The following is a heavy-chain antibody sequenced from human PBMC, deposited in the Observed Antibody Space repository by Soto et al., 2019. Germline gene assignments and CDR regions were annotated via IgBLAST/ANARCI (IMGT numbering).Heavy chain of an antibody. D-gene: IGHD2-15*01. CDR1: GFTFSSYA. CDR2: ISGSGGST. V-gene: IGHV3-23*01. Sequence: VGSLRLSCAASGFTFSSYAMSWVRQAPGKGLEWVSAISGSGGSTYYADSVEGRFTISRDNSKNTMYLQMNSLRAEDTAVYYCAIRGGGYYSPFEYWGQGTLVNVS. J-gene: IGHJ4*02. CDR3: AIRGGGYYSPFEY.